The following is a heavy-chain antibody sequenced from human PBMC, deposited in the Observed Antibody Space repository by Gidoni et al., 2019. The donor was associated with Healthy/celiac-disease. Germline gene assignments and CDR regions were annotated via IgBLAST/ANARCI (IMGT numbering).Heavy chain of an antibody. Sequence: QVQLVESGGGLVKPGRSLRLSCAASGFTFSHYSLSWIRQAPGKGLEWVSYISSSSSDTNYADSVKGRFTISRDNAKNSLYLQMNSLRAEDTAVYYCARDRYCSSTSCYTWSDAFDIWGQGTMVTVSS. D-gene: IGHD2-2*02. V-gene: IGHV3-11*06. J-gene: IGHJ3*02. CDR3: ARDRYCSSTSCYTWSDAFDI. CDR2: ISSSSSDT. CDR1: GFTFSHYS.